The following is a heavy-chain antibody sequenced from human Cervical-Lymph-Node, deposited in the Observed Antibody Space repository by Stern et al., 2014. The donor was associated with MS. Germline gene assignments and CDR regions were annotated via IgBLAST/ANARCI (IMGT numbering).Heavy chain of an antibody. CDR2: INPSGGGT. CDR3: ARGDYVSSYFDY. V-gene: IGHV1-46*01. CDR1: EYTFTSHY. D-gene: IGHD4-17*01. J-gene: IGHJ4*02. Sequence: VQLVESGAEVKKPGASVKVSCKASEYTFTSHYMHWVRQAPGQGLEWMGVINPSGGGTSYVQKFQGRVTMTRDTSTSTVYMELSSLRSEDTAVYYCARGDYVSSYFDYWGQGTLVTVSS.